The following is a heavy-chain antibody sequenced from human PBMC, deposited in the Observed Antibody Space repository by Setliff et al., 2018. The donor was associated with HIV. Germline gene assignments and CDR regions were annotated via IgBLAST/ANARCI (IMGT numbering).Heavy chain of an antibody. CDR1: GGTFSSFT. V-gene: IGHV1-69*05. CDR3: AGETYYGSGSYLPTEYYYYYMDV. J-gene: IGHJ6*03. D-gene: IGHD3-10*01. Sequence: SVKVSCKASGGTFSSFTISWVRQAPGQGLEWMGGIIPIFGTANYAQKFQGRVTITTDESTTTAYMELRSLRSEDTAVYYCAGETYYGSGSYLPTEYYYYYMDVWGKGTTVTVSS. CDR2: IIPIFGTA.